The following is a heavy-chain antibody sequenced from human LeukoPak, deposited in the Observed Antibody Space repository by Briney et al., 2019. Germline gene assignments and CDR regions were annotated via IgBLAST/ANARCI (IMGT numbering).Heavy chain of an antibody. CDR1: GGSISSSDYY. V-gene: IGHV4-30-4*08. Sequence: SQTLALTCTVSGGSISSSDYYWSWIRQPPGKSLEWIGYIDYSGSTYYKPSLKSRVTISLDTSKNQFSLRLTSVTAADTAVYYCARDRWDTSGYYSTFDYWGRGTLVTVSS. CDR2: IDYSGST. J-gene: IGHJ4*02. CDR3: ARDRWDTSGYYSTFDY. D-gene: IGHD3-22*01.